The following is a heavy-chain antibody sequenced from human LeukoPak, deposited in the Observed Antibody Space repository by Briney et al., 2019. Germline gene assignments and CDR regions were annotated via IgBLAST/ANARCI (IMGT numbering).Heavy chain of an antibody. Sequence: GGSLRLSCAASGFTFSSYGMHWVRQAPGKGLEWVAVIWYDGSNKYYADSVKGRLTISRDNSKNTLYLQMNSLRAEDTAVYYCARSSRTAKKSLDYWGQGTLVTVSS. CDR2: IWYDGSNK. D-gene: IGHD3-10*01. J-gene: IGHJ4*02. V-gene: IGHV3-33*08. CDR3: ARSSRTAKKSLDY. CDR1: GFTFSSYG.